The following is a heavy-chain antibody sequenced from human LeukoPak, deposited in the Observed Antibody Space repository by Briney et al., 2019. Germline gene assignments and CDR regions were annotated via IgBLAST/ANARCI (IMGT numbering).Heavy chain of an antibody. CDR3: ARSWDSSGYSEQPDAFDI. CDR2: IYYSGST. Sequence: SETLSLTCTVSGGSISSYYWSWIRQPPGKGLEWIGYIYYSGSTNYNPSLKSRVTISVDTSKNQFSLKLSSVTAADTAVYYCARSWDSSGYSEQPDAFDIWGQGTMVTVSS. D-gene: IGHD3-22*01. J-gene: IGHJ3*02. CDR1: GGSISSYY. V-gene: IGHV4-59*01.